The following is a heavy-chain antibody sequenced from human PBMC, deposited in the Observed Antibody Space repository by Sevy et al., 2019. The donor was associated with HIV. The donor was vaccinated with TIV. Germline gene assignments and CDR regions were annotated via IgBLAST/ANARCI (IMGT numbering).Heavy chain of an antibody. Sequence: GGALRLSCTASGFTFGDYAMSWFRQAPGKGLEWVGFISSKAYGGTTEYAASVKGRFTISRDDSKSIAYLQMNSLKTEDTAVYYCTRDFYADSSGWYGIDYWGQGTLVTVSS. CDR3: TRDFYADSSGWYGIDY. J-gene: IGHJ4*02. D-gene: IGHD6-19*01. V-gene: IGHV3-49*03. CDR2: ISSKAYGGTT. CDR1: GFTFGDYA.